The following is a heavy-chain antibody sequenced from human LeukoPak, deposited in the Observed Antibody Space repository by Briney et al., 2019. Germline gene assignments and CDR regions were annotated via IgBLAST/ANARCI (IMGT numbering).Heavy chain of an antibody. J-gene: IGHJ4*02. CDR2: IYYSGST. V-gene: IGHV4-59*08. Sequence: PSETLSLTCTVSGGSIRSYYWSWIRQPPGKGLEWIGYIYYSGSTNYNPSLKSRVTISVDTSKNQFSLKLNSVTAADTAVYYCARLVPEYDKRYFDYWGQGTLVTVSS. D-gene: IGHD3-9*01. CDR3: ARLVPEYDKRYFDY. CDR1: GGSIRSYY.